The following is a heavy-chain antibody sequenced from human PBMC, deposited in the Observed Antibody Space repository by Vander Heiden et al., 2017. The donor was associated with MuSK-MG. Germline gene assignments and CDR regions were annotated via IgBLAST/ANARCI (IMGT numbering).Heavy chain of an antibody. CDR1: GGSVSSGRYY. V-gene: IGHV4-61*01. Sequence: QVQLQESGPGLVKPSETLSLTCTVSGGSVSSGRYYWSWIRQPPGKGLEWIGYIYYSGSTNYNPSLKSRVTISVDTSKNQFSLKLSSVTAADTAVYYCARASRITIFGVVTLDAFDIWGQGTMVTVSS. J-gene: IGHJ3*02. D-gene: IGHD3-3*01. CDR3: ARASRITIFGVVTLDAFDI. CDR2: IYYSGST.